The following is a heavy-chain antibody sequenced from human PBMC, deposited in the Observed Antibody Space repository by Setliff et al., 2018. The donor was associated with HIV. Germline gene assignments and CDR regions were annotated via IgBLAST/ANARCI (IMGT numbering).Heavy chain of an antibody. V-gene: IGHV5-51*01. D-gene: IGHD1-1*01. Sequence: PGESLKISCKGSGYSFTNYWIGWVRQMPGKGLEWMGIIYPGDSDIQYSPSLQGQVTISADKSTSTAFLQWSSLKASDTAMYYCVRRTWSDVRMDHWGQGTLVTVSS. J-gene: IGHJ4*02. CDR2: IYPGDSDI. CDR3: VRRTWSDVRMDH. CDR1: GYSFTNYW.